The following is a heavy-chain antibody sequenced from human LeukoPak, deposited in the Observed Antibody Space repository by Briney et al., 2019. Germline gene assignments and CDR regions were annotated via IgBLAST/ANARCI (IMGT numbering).Heavy chain of an antibody. CDR2: ISYDGSNK. Sequence: PGRSLRLSCAASGFTFSSYAMHWVRQAPGKGLEWVAVISYDGSNKYYADSVKGRFTISRDNSKNTLYLQMNSLRAEDTAVYYCAKQGELLRDYFDYWGQGTLVTVSS. CDR3: AKQGELLRDYFDY. D-gene: IGHD3-10*01. J-gene: IGHJ4*02. V-gene: IGHV3-30-3*02. CDR1: GFTFSSYA.